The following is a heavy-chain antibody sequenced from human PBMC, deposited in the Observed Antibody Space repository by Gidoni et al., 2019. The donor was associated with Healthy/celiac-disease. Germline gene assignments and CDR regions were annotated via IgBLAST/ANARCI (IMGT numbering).Heavy chain of an antibody. J-gene: IGHJ3*02. D-gene: IGHD2-21*02. CDR3: ARGRGGDFDAFDI. V-gene: IGHV3-21*01. CDR2: ISSSSSYI. Sequence: EVQLVESGGGLVKPGGSLRLSCAASGFTFRSYSMNWVRQAPGKGLEWGSSISSSSSYIYYADSVKGRFTISRDNAKNSLYLQMNSLRAEDTAVYYCARGRGGDFDAFDIWGQGTMVTVSS. CDR1: GFTFRSYS.